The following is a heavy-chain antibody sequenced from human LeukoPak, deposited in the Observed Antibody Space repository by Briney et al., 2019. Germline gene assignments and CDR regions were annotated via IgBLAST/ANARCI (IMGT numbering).Heavy chain of an antibody. V-gene: IGHV1-2*02. CDR1: GYTFTDYY. CDR2: INPNSGGT. D-gene: IGHD6-13*01. CDR3: ERDIAAVGTGFDY. J-gene: IGHJ4*02. Sequence: ASVKVSCKASGYTFTDYYIHWVRQAPGQGLAWMGWINPNSGGTNYGQKFQGRVTMTRDTSISTAYMELSRLRSDDTAVYYCERDIAAVGTGFDYWGQGTLVTVSS.